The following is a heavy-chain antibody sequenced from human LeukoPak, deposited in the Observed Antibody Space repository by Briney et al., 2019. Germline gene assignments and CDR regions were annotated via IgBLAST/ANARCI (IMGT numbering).Heavy chain of an antibody. CDR2: IRYDGTNK. CDR3: ARDPDAIVGANFDY. D-gene: IGHD1-26*01. J-gene: IGHJ4*02. CDR1: GFTFSNYG. Sequence: GGSLRLSCAASGFTFSNYGMHWVRQAPGKGLEWVAFIRYDGTNKYYADSVKGRFTISRDNADYSLYLQMNSLRAEDTAVYYCARDPDAIVGANFDYWGQGTLVTVSS. V-gene: IGHV3-30*02.